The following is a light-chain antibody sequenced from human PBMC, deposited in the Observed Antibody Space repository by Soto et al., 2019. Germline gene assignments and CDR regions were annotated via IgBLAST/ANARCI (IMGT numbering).Light chain of an antibody. CDR1: QSINTY. Sequence: EIVLTQSPATLSLSPGERATLSCRASQSINTYLAWYQQKPGQAPRLLIYDASNRATGIPARFSGSGSGTDFTLTISSLEPEDFAVYYCQQRSNWRGTFGGGTKVEIK. CDR2: DAS. V-gene: IGKV3-11*01. CDR3: QQRSNWRGT. J-gene: IGKJ4*01.